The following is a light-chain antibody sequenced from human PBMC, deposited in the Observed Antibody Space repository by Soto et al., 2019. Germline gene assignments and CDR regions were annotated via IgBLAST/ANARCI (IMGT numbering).Light chain of an antibody. CDR2: DVA. CDR1: SSDVGGSNF. J-gene: IGLJ1*01. Sequence: QSVLTQPASVSDSPGQSITISCTGTSSDVGGSNFVSWHQQHPGKPPNLIIYDVANRPSGVSNRFSGYKSGSTASLIISRLQTEDEADYYCVSYTSRTTYVFGAGTKVTVL. CDR3: VSYTSRTTYV. V-gene: IGLV2-14*03.